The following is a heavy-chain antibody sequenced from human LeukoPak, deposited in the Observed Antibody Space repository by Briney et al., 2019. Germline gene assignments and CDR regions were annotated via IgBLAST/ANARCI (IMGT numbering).Heavy chain of an antibody. CDR2: ISSSSSYI. J-gene: IGHJ3*02. Sequence: GGSLRLSCAASGFTFSSYSMNWVRQAPGKGLEWVSSISSSSSYIYYADSVKGRFTISRDNAKNSLYLQMNSLRAEDTAVYYCARDLPSATDAFDIWGQGTMVTVSS. CDR1: GFTFSSYS. V-gene: IGHV3-21*01. CDR3: ARDLPSATDAFDI.